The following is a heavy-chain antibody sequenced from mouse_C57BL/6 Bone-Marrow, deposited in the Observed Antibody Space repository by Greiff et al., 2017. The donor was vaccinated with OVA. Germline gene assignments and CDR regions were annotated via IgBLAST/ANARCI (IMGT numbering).Heavy chain of an antibody. CDR1: GFTFSDYG. CDR3: ARIRRNYYAMDY. J-gene: IGHJ4*01. V-gene: IGHV5-17*01. Sequence: EVKVEESGGGLVKPGGSLKLSCAASGFTFSDYGMHWVRQAPEKGLEWVAYISSGSSTIYYADTVKGRFTISRDNAKNTLFLQMTSLRSEDTAMYYCARIRRNYYAMDYWGQGTSVTVSS. CDR2: ISSGSSTI.